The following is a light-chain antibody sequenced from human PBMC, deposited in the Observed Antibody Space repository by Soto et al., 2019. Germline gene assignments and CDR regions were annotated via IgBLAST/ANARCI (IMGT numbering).Light chain of an antibody. CDR3: QQSYGTDLFT. Sequence: DIQMTQSPSSLSASVGDRVTITCRASQSISSSYLNWYQQKPGKAPKLLIYAASSLQSGVPSRFSGSGSGTDFTLTISSLQPEDFATYYCQQSYGTDLFTFGPGTEVDIK. V-gene: IGKV1-39*01. CDR2: AAS. J-gene: IGKJ3*01. CDR1: QSISSSY.